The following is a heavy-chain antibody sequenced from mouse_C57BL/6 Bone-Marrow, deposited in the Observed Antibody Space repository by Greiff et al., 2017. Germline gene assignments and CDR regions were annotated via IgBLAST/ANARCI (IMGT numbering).Heavy chain of an antibody. CDR2: INPNNGGT. Sequence: EVHLVESGPELVKPGASVKIPCKASGYTFTDYNMDWVKQSHGKSLEWIGDINPNNGGTIYNQKFKGKATLTVDKSSSTAYMELRSLTSEDTAVYYCARLGYYAMDYWGQGTSVTGSS. D-gene: IGHD4-1*01. CDR3: ARLGYYAMDY. CDR1: GYTFTDYN. J-gene: IGHJ4*01. V-gene: IGHV1-18*01.